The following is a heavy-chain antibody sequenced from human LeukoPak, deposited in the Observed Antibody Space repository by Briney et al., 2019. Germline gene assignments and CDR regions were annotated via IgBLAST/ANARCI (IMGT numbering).Heavy chain of an antibody. CDR1: GYTFTSYG. V-gene: IGHV1-18*01. Sequence: ASVKVSCKASGYTFTSYGIGWVRQAPGQGLEWMGWISAYNGNTNYAQKFQGRVTMTRNTSISTAYMELSSLRSEDTAVYYCAGYSYGYEDYWGQGTLVTVSS. CDR3: AGYSYGYEDY. CDR2: ISAYNGNT. D-gene: IGHD5-18*01. J-gene: IGHJ4*02.